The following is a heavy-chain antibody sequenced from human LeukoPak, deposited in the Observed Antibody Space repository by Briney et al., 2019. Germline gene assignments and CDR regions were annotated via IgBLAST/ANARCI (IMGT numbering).Heavy chain of an antibody. V-gene: IGHV3-43*02. CDR3: AKDKFDGSESYYFDY. CDR2: ISGDGGST. CDR1: GFTFDDYA. J-gene: IGHJ4*02. Sequence: GGSLRLSCAASGFTFDDYAMHWVRQAPGKGLEWVSLISGDGGSTYYADSVKGRFTISRDNSKNSLYLQMNSLRTEDTALYYCAKDKFDGSESYYFDYWGQGTLVTVSS. D-gene: IGHD3-10*01.